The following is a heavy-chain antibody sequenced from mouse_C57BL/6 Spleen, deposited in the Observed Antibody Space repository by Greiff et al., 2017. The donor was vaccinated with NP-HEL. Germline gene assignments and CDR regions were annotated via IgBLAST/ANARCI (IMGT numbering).Heavy chain of an antibody. CDR2: ISYDGSN. V-gene: IGHV3-6*01. Sequence: EVKVEESGPGLVKPSQSLSLTCSVTGYSITSGYYWNWIRQFPGNKLEWMGYISYDGSNNYNPSLKNRISITRDTSKNQFFLKLNSVTTEDTATYYCAREGLLQAMDYWGQGTSVTVSS. J-gene: IGHJ4*01. CDR3: AREGLLQAMDY. D-gene: IGHD2-3*01. CDR1: GYSITSGYY.